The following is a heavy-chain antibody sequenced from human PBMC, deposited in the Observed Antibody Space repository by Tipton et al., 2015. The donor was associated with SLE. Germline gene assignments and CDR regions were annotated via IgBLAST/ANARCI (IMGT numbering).Heavy chain of an antibody. CDR2: IHNTGST. D-gene: IGHD6-13*01. V-gene: IGHV4-61*02. CDR3: ARDRVSSTWGDAFDI. J-gene: IGHJ3*02. CDR1: GDSFTNDAHY. Sequence: TLSLTCTVSGDSFTNDAHYWGWIRQTAGKGLEWLGRIHNTGSTYYNPSLKSRVTISLDTPTNQFSLRLTSVTAADTAVYYCARDRVSSTWGDAFDILGQGTPVTVSS.